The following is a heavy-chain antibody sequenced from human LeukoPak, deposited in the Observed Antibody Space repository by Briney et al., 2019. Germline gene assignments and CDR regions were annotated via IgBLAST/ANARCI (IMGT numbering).Heavy chain of an antibody. CDR3: ARDAFGDFSY. D-gene: IGHD3-10*01. CDR1: GLSFGSYW. J-gene: IGHJ4*02. V-gene: IGHV3-7*01. Sequence: GGSLRLSCEASGLSFGSYWMDWVRQAPGKGLEWVANIRKDGGDIHYVNSVKGRFTISRDNAKNSVSLQMHSLRVEDTAVYYCARDAFGDFSYWGQGILVTVSS. CDR2: IRKDGGDI.